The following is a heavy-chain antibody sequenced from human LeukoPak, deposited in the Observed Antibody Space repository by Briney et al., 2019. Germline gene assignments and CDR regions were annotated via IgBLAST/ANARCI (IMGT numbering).Heavy chain of an antibody. CDR3: AGVQSGWSRIGYFQH. CDR1: GGSISSSSYY. J-gene: IGHJ1*01. Sequence: SETLSLTCTVSGGSISSSSYYWGWIRQPPGKGLEWIGSIYYSWSTYYNPPLKSRVTISVDTSKNQFSLKLSSVTAADTAVYYCAGVQSGWSRIGYFQHWGQGTLVTVSS. D-gene: IGHD6-19*01. CDR2: IYYSWST. V-gene: IGHV4-39*07.